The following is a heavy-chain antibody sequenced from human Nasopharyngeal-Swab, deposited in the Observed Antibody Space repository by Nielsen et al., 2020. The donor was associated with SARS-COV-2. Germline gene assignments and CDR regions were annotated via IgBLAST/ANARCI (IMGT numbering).Heavy chain of an antibody. CDR3: ARVLGYGSGSYRDY. J-gene: IGHJ4*02. CDR2: IYTSGST. CDR1: GGSISSYY. V-gene: IGHV4-4*07. Sequence: SETLSLTCTVVSGGSISSYYWSWIRQPAGKGLEWIGRIYTSGSTNYNPSLKSRVTMSVDTSKNQFSLKLSSVTAADTAVYYCARVLGYGSGSYRDYWGQGTLVTVSS. D-gene: IGHD3-10*01.